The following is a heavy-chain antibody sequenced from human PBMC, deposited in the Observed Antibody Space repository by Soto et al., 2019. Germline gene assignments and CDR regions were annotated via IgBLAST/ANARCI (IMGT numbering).Heavy chain of an antibody. CDR3: ARGVHLSSGLDY. Sequence: QVQLVQSGAEVKKPGASVKVSCKASGYTFTSYDIDWVRQAPGQGLEWMGWMNPSSGNTGYAQRFQGRFMMTRNTSTNTAYMELSSLSSEDTAVYYCARGVHLSSGLDYCGQGTPVTVSS. CDR2: MNPSSGNT. CDR1: GYTFTSYD. J-gene: IGHJ4*02. D-gene: IGHD6-19*01. V-gene: IGHV1-8*01.